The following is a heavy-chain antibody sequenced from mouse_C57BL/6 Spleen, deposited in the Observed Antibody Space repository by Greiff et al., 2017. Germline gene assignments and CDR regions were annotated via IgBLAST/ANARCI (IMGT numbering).Heavy chain of an antibody. J-gene: IGHJ2*01. CDR3: ARGWYFDY. Sequence: EVKLVESGGGLVQPGGSLKLSCAASGFTFSDYYMYWVRQTPEKSLEWVAYISNGGGSTYHPDPVKGRFTMSKDKAKNTLYLHMISLRSEDTGMYYCARGWYFDYWGQGTTLTVSS. CDR1: GFTFSDYY. V-gene: IGHV5-12*03. CDR2: ISNGGGST.